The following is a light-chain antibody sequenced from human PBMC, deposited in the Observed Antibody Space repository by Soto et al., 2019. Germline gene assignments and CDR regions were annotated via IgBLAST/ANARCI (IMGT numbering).Light chain of an antibody. J-gene: IGKJ5*01. V-gene: IGKV1-9*01. CDR1: QGMSSY. Sequence: IQLTQSPASLSASVGDRVTITCRASQGMSSYLAWYQQKPGQAPKLLIYAASTWASGVPCRFSGSGSGTDFTLTISSLQSEDYATYYCQQLKSYPLTFGQGTRLEIK. CDR2: AAS. CDR3: QQLKSYPLT.